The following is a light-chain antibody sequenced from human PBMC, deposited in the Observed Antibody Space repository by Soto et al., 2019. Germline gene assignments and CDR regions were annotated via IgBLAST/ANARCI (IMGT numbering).Light chain of an antibody. J-gene: IGLJ1*01. CDR2: EVT. V-gene: IGLV2-14*01. Sequence: QSVLTQAASVSGSPGQSITISCTGTSSDVGGYNHVSWYQIHPGKAPKLIIYEVTSRPSGVSYRFSGSKSGNSASLTISGLQAEDETDYYCSSYASSSSYVVGGGTKVTV. CDR1: SSDVGGYNH. CDR3: SSYASSSSYV.